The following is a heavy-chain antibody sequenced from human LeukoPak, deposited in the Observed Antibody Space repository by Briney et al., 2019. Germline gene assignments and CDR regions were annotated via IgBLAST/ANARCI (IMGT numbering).Heavy chain of an antibody. CDR1: GFTFSNAW. V-gene: IGHV3-15*01. J-gene: IGHJ4*02. CDR2: IKSKTDGGTT. D-gene: IGHD3-3*01. Sequence: GGSLRLSCAASGFTFSNAWMSWVRQAPGKGLEWVGRIKSKTDGGTTDYAAPVKGRFTISRDDSKNTLYLQMNSLKTEDTAVYYCTTDREDTIFGVVITDYWGQGTLVTVSP. CDR3: TTDREDTIFGVVITDY.